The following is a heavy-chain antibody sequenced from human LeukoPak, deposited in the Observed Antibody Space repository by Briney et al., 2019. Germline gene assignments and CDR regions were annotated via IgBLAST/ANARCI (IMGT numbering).Heavy chain of an antibody. CDR1: GYTFTVYY. D-gene: IGHD5-12*01. V-gene: IGHV1-2*04. CDR3: ARSLALGVATMGASLDDDPLDY. CDR2: INPNSGGT. Sequence: GAAVTVSCKSSGYTFTVYYMHCVRQAPGQGLEWMGWINPNSGGTNYAQKCQGWVTMTRDTSISTAYMELSRLRSDDTAVYYCARSLALGVATMGASLDDDPLDYWGEGPLVTVSS. J-gene: IGHJ4*02.